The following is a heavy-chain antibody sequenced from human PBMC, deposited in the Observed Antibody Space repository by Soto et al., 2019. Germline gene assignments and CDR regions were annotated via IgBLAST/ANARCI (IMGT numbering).Heavy chain of an antibody. CDR2: ISYDGSNK. CDR1: GFTFSSYG. Sequence: PVGSLRLSCAASGFTFSSYGMHWVRQAPGKGLEWVAVISYDGSNKYYADSVKGRFTISRDNSKNTLYLQMNSLRAEDTAVYYCAKDRDGFGEFGPDYWGQGTLVTVSS. J-gene: IGHJ4*02. CDR3: AKDRDGFGEFGPDY. D-gene: IGHD3-10*01. V-gene: IGHV3-30*18.